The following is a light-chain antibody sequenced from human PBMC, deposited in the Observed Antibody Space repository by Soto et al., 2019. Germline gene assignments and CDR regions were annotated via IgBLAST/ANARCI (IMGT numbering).Light chain of an antibody. CDR2: GAS. V-gene: IGKV3-20*01. J-gene: IGKJ4*01. CDR1: QSVGNRW. Sequence: EIVLTQSPDTVSLSPGERATLSCRASQSVGNRWLAWYQQKPGQAPRLLIYGASRSAAGISNRFSGSGSGTDFALTINRLEPEDFAVYYCQQYGSSVTCGGGTKVEIK. CDR3: QQYGSSVT.